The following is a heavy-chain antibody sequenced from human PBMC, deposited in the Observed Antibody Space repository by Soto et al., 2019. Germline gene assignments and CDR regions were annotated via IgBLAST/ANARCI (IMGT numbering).Heavy chain of an antibody. J-gene: IGHJ6*02. V-gene: IGHV4-34*01. CDR3: AAAYYDSSGYRDVKYYYYGMDV. Sequence: PSETLSLTCAVYGGSFSGYYWSWIRQPPGKGLEWIGEINHSGSTNYNPSLKSRVTISVDTSKNQFSLKLSSVTAADTAVYYCAAAYYDSSGYRDVKYYYYGMDVWGQGTTVTVSS. D-gene: IGHD3-22*01. CDR1: GGSFSGYY. CDR2: INHSGST.